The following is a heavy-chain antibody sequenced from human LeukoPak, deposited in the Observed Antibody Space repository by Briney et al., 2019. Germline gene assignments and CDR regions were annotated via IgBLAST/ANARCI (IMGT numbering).Heavy chain of an antibody. CDR1: GFTVSSNY. D-gene: IGHD1-7*01. CDR3: ARDPVTGTKVHYFDY. CDR2: IYSGGST. V-gene: IGHV3-66*01. Sequence: PGGSLRLSCAASGFTVSSNYMSWVRQAPGKGLEWVSVIYSGGSTYYADSVKGRFTISRDNAKNSLYLQMNSLRAEDTAVYYCARDPVTGTKVHYFDYWGQGTLVTVSS. J-gene: IGHJ4*02.